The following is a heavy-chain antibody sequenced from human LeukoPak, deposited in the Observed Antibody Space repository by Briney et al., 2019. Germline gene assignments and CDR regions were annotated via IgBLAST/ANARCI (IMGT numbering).Heavy chain of an antibody. J-gene: IGHJ5*02. CDR3: ARGRRIAATDTFVGWFDP. CDR1: GFTFSSYW. CDR2: IKQDGSEK. D-gene: IGHD6-13*01. V-gene: IGHV3-7*01. Sequence: PGGSLRLSCAASGFTFSSYWMSWVRQAPGKGLEWVANIKQDGSEKYYVDSVKGRFTISRDNAKNSLYLQMNSLRAEDTAVYYCARGRRIAATDTFVGWFDPWGQGTLVTVSS.